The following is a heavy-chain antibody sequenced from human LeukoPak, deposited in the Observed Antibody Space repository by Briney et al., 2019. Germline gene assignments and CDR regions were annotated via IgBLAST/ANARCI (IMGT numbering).Heavy chain of an antibody. CDR3: ARAFRGIFGVFEAFDI. D-gene: IGHD3-3*01. CDR1: GGSISSRSYY. CDR2: IYYSGST. Sequence: SETLSLTCTVSGGSISSRSYYWGWIRQPPGKWLEWIGSIYYSGSTYYNPSLKSRVTISVDTSKNQFSLKLSSVTAADTAVYYCARAFRGIFGVFEAFDIWGQGTMVTVSS. V-gene: IGHV4-39*07. J-gene: IGHJ3*02.